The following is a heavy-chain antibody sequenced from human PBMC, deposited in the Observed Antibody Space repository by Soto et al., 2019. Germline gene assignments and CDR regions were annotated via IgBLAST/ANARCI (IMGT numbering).Heavy chain of an antibody. CDR1: LGSVNTAAYF. V-gene: IGHV4-39*07. Sequence: PSETLTLTCTVSLGSVNTAAYFWAWIRQPPGKGLEFIGSIHSSGGTNYNPSLKSRVTMLVDTSKNQFSLSLSSVTAADTAVYYCANLIVFHSSYYHDYWGHGTLVTVSS. J-gene: IGHJ4*01. CDR2: IHSSGGT. D-gene: IGHD1-26*01. CDR3: ANLIVFHSSYYHDY.